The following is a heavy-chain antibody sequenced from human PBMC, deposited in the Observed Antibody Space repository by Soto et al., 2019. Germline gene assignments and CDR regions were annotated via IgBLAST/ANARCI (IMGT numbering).Heavy chain of an antibody. CDR3: ARGIRQWLTKFDY. CDR1: GYTFTGYY. D-gene: IGHD6-19*01. CDR2: INPNSGGT. J-gene: IGHJ4*02. V-gene: IGHV1-2*02. Sequence: GASVKVSCKASGYTFTGYYMHWVRQAPGQGLEWMGWINPNSGGTNYAQKFQGRVTMTRDTSTSTVYMELSSLRSEDTAVYYCARGIRQWLTKFDYWGQGTLVTVSS.